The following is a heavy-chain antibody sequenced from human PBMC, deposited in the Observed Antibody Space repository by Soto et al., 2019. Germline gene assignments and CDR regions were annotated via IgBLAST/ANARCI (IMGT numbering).Heavy chain of an antibody. CDR3: VRSGHSFGGVV. Sequence: SETLSLTCTVSGGSMSDFYGSWVRQPPGKGLEWIGYMFYSGNSNYNASLKSRVTISMDTSKNQFSLNLRSVTAADTAVYYCVRSGHSFGGVVWGQGTQVTVSS. CDR1: GGSMSDFY. D-gene: IGHD3-16*01. CDR2: MFYSGNS. V-gene: IGHV4-59*13. J-gene: IGHJ4*02.